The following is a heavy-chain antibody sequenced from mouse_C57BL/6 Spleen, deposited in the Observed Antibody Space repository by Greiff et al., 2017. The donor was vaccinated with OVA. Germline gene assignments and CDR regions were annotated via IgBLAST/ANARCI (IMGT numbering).Heavy chain of an antibody. Sequence: VQLQQSGAELVKPGASVKISCKASGYAFSSYWMNWVKQRPGKGLEWIGQIYPGDGDTNYNGKFKGKATLTADKSSSTAYMQLSSLTSEDSAVYFCARHTTVVAPYAMDYWGQGTSVTVSS. V-gene: IGHV1-80*01. J-gene: IGHJ4*01. CDR3: ARHTTVVAPYAMDY. CDR1: GYAFSSYW. CDR2: IYPGDGDT. D-gene: IGHD1-1*01.